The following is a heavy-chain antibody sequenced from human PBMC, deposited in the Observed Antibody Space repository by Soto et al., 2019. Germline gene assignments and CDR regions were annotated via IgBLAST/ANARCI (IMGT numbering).Heavy chain of an antibody. CDR2: ISYDGSNK. Sequence: AGGSLRLSCAASGFTFSSYAMHWVRQAPGKGLEWVAVISYDGSNKYYADSVKGRFTISRDNSKNTLYLQMNSLRAEDTAVYYCTKTDFWPYYYYYYGMDVWGQGTTVTVSS. CDR3: TKTDFWPYYYYYYGMDV. CDR1: GFTFSSYA. D-gene: IGHD3-3*01. V-gene: IGHV3-30-3*02. J-gene: IGHJ6*02.